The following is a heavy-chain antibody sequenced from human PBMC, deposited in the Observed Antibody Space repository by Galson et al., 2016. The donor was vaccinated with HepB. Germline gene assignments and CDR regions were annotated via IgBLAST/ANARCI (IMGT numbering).Heavy chain of an antibody. V-gene: IGHV3-23*01. J-gene: IGHJ4*02. CDR3: AKSLYGGMDY. D-gene: IGHD2-8*01. CDR2: ISGRGDTK. CDR1: GFTFSTYA. Sequence: SLRLSCAASGFTFSTYAMSWVRQTPGKGLEWVAGISGRGDTKYYVDSVKGRFTVSRDNSKNTLYLQMNSLRGEDTAVYYCAKSLYGGMDYWGQGTLVTVSS.